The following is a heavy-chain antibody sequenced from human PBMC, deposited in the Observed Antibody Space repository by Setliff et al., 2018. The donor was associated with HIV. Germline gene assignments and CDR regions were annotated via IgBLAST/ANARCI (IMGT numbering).Heavy chain of an antibody. Sequence: PSETLSLTCSVSSGSIGSNYYWGWVRRPPGKGLEWLGNVHFGGSTYYNPSLDSRVTIHVATSKKQFFLSLSSVTAADTAVYYCARPALGIGGGSMFDSWGQGILVTVSS. CDR3: ARPALGIGGGSMFDS. J-gene: IGHJ4*02. V-gene: IGHV4-39*01. CDR1: SGSIGSNYY. D-gene: IGHD3-3*01. CDR2: VHFGGST.